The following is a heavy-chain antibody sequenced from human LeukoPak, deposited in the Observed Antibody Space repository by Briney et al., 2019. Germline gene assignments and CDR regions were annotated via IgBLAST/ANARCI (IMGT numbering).Heavy chain of an antibody. J-gene: IGHJ4*02. CDR1: GGSINSYY. Sequence: PSETLSLTCTVSGGSINSYYWSWIRQPPGEGLEWIGYIYYSGSTNYNPSLKSRVTISVDTSKNQFSLNLNSVTTADTAVYYCARSRGARFAPLDYWGQGTLVTVSS. V-gene: IGHV4-59*01. D-gene: IGHD1-26*01. CDR3: ARSRGARFAPLDY. CDR2: IYYSGST.